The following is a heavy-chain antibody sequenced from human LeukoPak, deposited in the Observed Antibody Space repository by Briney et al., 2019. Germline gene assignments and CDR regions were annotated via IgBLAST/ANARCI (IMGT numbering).Heavy chain of an antibody. CDR2: ISYDGSNK. CDR3: AAGPQLVQYFQH. Sequence: PGGSLRLSCAASGFTFSSYAMHWVRQALGKGLEWVAVISYDGSNKYYADSVKGRFTISRDNSKNSLYLQMNSLRAEDTALYYCAAGPQLVQYFQHWGQGTLVTVSS. V-gene: IGHV3-30-3*01. CDR1: GFTFSSYA. J-gene: IGHJ1*01. D-gene: IGHD6-13*01.